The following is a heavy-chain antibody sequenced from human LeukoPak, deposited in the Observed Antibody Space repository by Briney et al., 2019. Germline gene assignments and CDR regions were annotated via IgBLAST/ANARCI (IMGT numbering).Heavy chain of an antibody. V-gene: IGHV3-30*18. CDR2: ISYDGSNK. CDR3: AKDPAHYDFWRYYYYYGMGV. D-gene: IGHD3-3*01. CDR1: GFTFSSYG. Sequence: PGRSLRLSCAASGFTFSSYGMHWVRQAPGKGLEWVAVISYDGSNKYYADSVKGRFTISRDNSKNTLYLQMNSLRAEDTAVYYCAKDPAHYDFWRYYYYYGMGVWGQGTTVTVSS. J-gene: IGHJ6*02.